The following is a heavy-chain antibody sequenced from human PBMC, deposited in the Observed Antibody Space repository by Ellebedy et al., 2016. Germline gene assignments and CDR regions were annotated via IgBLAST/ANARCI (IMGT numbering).Heavy chain of an antibody. V-gene: IGHV5-51*01. J-gene: IGHJ6*02. CDR3: ARIVMTTMTAFMPRMDV. CDR2: IYPKDSET. Sequence: GESLKISCHGSGFTSATYWITWVRPMPGKGLECMGSIYPKDSETRYSPPFHGQVTISVDKSISTAYLQWNRLQVSDTAMYYCARIVMTTMTAFMPRMDVWGQGTAVTVSS. D-gene: IGHD4-17*01. CDR1: GFTSATYW.